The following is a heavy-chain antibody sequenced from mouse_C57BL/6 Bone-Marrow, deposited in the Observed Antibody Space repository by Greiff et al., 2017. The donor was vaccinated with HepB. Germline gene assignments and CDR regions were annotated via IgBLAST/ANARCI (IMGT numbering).Heavy chain of an antibody. CDR3: ARGGYWDWYFDV. J-gene: IGHJ1*03. D-gene: IGHD2-3*01. Sequence: EVHLVESGPELVKPGASVKIPCKASGYTFTDYNMDWVKQSHGKSLEWIGDINPNNGGTIYNQKFKGKATLTVDKSSSTAYMELRSLTSEDTAVYYCARGGYWDWYFDVWGTGTTVTVSS. CDR2: INPNNGGT. CDR1: GYTFTDYN. V-gene: IGHV1-18*01.